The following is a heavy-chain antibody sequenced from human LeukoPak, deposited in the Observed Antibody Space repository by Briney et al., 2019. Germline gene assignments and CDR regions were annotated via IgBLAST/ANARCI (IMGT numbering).Heavy chain of an antibody. Sequence: GGSLRLSCAASGFTFSSYAMHWVRQAPGKGLEWVAVISYDGSNKYYADSVKGRFTISRDNSKNTLYLQMNSLRAEDTAVYYCARDSYGPPHYWGQGTLVTVSS. J-gene: IGHJ4*02. V-gene: IGHV3-30-3*01. D-gene: IGHD3-16*01. CDR3: ARDSYGPPHY. CDR2: ISYDGSNK. CDR1: GFTFSSYA.